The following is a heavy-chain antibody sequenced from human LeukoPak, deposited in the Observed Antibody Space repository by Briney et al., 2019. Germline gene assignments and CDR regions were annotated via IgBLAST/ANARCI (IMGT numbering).Heavy chain of an antibody. CDR1: GFTFSSYG. Sequence: PGGSLRLSCAASGFTFSSYGMNWVRQAPGKGLEWVSYISDSSSTIYYADSVKGRLTISRDNIKNSLYLQMNSLRAEDTAVYYCARVYGSGSYYTYYFDYWGQGTLVTVSS. J-gene: IGHJ4*02. V-gene: IGHV3-48*01. CDR2: ISDSSSTI. CDR3: ARVYGSGSYYTYYFDY. D-gene: IGHD3-10*01.